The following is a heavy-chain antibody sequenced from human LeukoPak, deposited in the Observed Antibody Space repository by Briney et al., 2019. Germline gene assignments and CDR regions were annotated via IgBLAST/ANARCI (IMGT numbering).Heavy chain of an antibody. Sequence: GGSLRLSCAASGFTFSGYWMHWVRQAPGKGLAWVSRINGDGSSTTYAGSVKGRFTISRDNARNTLYLQMNTLRAEDTAVYYCARGGAVPANCFDPWGQGTLVTVSS. J-gene: IGHJ5*02. CDR1: GFTFSGYW. CDR3: ARGGAVPANCFDP. V-gene: IGHV3-74*01. D-gene: IGHD2-2*01. CDR2: INGDGSST.